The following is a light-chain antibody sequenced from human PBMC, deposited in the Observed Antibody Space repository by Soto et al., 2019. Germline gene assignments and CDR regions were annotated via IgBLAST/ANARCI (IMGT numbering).Light chain of an antibody. Sequence: EIVMTQSPATLSVSPGERATLSCRASQSVSNNLAWYQKKPGQAPRLLIYGASTRATGIPARFSGSGSGTEFTLTISRLQSEDFAFYYCQQYNNWWTFGQGNRVDIK. CDR3: QQYNNWWT. CDR1: QSVSNN. J-gene: IGKJ1*01. CDR2: GAS. V-gene: IGKV3-15*01.